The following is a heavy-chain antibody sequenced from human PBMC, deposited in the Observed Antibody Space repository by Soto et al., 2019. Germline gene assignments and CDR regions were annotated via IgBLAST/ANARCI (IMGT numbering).Heavy chain of an antibody. CDR3: ARNCISTSCYPYYYGMDV. CDR1: GYTFTSYG. Sequence: ASVKVSCKASGYTFTSYGISWVRQAPGQGLEWMGWISAYNGNTNYAQKLQGRVTMTTDTSTSTAYMELRSLRSDDTAVYYCARNCISTSCYPYYYGMDVWGQGTTVTVSS. CDR2: ISAYNGNT. V-gene: IGHV1-18*01. D-gene: IGHD2-2*01. J-gene: IGHJ6*02.